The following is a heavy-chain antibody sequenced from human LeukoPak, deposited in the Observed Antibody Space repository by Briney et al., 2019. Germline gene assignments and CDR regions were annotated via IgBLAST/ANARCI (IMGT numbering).Heavy chain of an antibody. CDR1: GFSFTTYG. CDR2: ISGSGGST. CDR3: AKDSGGYSSSSFGS. J-gene: IGHJ4*02. V-gene: IGHV3-23*01. D-gene: IGHD2-2*01. Sequence: PGGSLRLSCAASGFSFTTYGMSWVRQAPGKGLEWVAAISGSGGSTYYADSVRGRFTISRDNSKNTLYLQMSSLRAEDTAVYYCAKDSGGYSSSSFGSWGQGTLVTVSS.